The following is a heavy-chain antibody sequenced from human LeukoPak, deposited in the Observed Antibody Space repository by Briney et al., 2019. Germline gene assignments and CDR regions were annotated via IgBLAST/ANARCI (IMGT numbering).Heavy chain of an antibody. D-gene: IGHD6-13*01. J-gene: IGHJ6*03. CDR2: INPNSGGT. Sequence: ASVKVSCKASGYTFTGYYMHWVRQAPGQGLEWMGWINPNSGGTNYAQKFQGRVTMTRDTSISTAYMEPSRLRSDDTAVYYCASQAAGPNGVYYYYMDVWGKGTMVTVSS. V-gene: IGHV1-2*02. CDR1: GYTFTGYY. CDR3: ASQAAGPNGVYYYYMDV.